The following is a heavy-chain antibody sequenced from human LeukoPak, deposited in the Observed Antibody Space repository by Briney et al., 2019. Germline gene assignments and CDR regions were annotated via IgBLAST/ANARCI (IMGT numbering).Heavy chain of an antibody. Sequence: GGSLRLSCAASGFTFTTEAMTWVRQAPGKGLEWVSTISDGGRTTYYADSVKGRFTISRDNSKNIVYLQMNSLRAEDTAFYYCAKGLGFMPQFDYWGQGTLVAVSS. D-gene: IGHD6-19*01. CDR2: ISDGGRTT. CDR3: AKGLGFMPQFDY. J-gene: IGHJ4*02. V-gene: IGHV3-23*01. CDR1: GFTFTTEA.